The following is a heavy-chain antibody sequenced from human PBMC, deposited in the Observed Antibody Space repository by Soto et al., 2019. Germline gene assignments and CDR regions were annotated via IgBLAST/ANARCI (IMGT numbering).Heavy chain of an antibody. CDR2: ISSSSSYT. CDR1: GFTFSDYY. J-gene: IGHJ4*02. Sequence: GGSLRLSCAASGFTFSDYYMSWIRQAPGKGLEWVSYISSSSSYTNYADSVKGRFTISRDNAKNSLYLQMNSLRAEDTAVYYCARTHDDSSGYPEYFDYWGQGTLVTVSS. D-gene: IGHD3-22*01. V-gene: IGHV3-11*06. CDR3: ARTHDDSSGYPEYFDY.